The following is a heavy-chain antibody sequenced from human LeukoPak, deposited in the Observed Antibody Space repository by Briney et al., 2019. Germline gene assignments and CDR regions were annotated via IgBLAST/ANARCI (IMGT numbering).Heavy chain of an antibody. V-gene: IGHV1-69*05. D-gene: IGHD6-13*01. J-gene: IGHJ5*02. Sequence: SLKVSRKASRGTFSSYAISWVRHAPGQGLEWIGRIIPIFGTANNAQKFQGRVTITTDESTSTAYMELSSLRSEDTAVYYCARVSSSSWYNWFDPWGQGTLVTVPS. CDR1: RGTFSSYA. CDR3: ARVSSSSWYNWFDP. CDR2: IIPIFGTA.